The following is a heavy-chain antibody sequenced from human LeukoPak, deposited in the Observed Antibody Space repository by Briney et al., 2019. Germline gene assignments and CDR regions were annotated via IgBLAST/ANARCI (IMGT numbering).Heavy chain of an antibody. D-gene: IGHD1-1*01. J-gene: IGHJ4*02. CDR1: GGSISSGSYY. CDR3: AREATQLLYHFDY. CDR2: IYTSGST. Sequence: SETLSLTCTVSGGSISSGSYYWSWIRQPAGKGLEWIGRIYTSGSTNYNPSLKSRVTISVDTSKNQFSLKLSSVTAADTAVYYCAREATQLLYHFDYWGQGTLVTVSS. V-gene: IGHV4-61*02.